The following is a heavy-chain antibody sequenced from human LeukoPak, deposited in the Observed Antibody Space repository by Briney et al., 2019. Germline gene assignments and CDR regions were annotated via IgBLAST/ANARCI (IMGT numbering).Heavy chain of an antibody. D-gene: IGHD2-2*01. V-gene: IGHV4-30-2*01. Sequence: SETLSLTCTVSGGSISSGGYYWSWIRQPPGKGLEWIGYIYHSGSTYYNPSLKSRVTISVDRSKNQFSLKLSSVTAADTAVYYCASDGGGYCSSTSCLYYYYMDVWGKGTTVTVSS. J-gene: IGHJ6*03. CDR1: GGSISSGGYY. CDR3: ASDGGGYCSSTSCLYYYYMDV. CDR2: IYHSGST.